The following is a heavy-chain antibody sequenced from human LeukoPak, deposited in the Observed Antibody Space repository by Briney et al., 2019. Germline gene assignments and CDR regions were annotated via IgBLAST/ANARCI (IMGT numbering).Heavy chain of an antibody. V-gene: IGHV4-39*07. J-gene: IGHJ4*02. Sequence: PSETLSLTCTVSGGSISSSSYYWGWIRQPPGKGLEWIGSIYYSGSTYYNPSLKSRVTISVDTSKNQFSLKLSSVTAADTAVYYCAREDYGGNKGGVDYWGQGTLVTVSS. D-gene: IGHD4-23*01. CDR2: IYYSGST. CDR3: AREDYGGNKGGVDY. CDR1: GGSISSSSYY.